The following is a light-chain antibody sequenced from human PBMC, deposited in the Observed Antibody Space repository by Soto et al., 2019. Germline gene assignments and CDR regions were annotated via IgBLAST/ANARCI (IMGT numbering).Light chain of an antibody. CDR3: HEYSSWWT. J-gene: IGKJ1*01. Sequence: EIVMTQSPDTVSVSPGEGVTLSCRASQYVGTNLAWYQHKPGQAPSLLIYGAFTRATGVPARFSGGGSGTEFTLTISSLQSEDLAVYYCHEYSSWWTFGQGTKVEI. V-gene: IGKV3-15*01. CDR2: GAF. CDR1: QYVGTN.